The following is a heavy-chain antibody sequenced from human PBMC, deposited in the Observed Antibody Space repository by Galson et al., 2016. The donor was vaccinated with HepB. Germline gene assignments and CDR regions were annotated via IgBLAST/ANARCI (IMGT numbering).Heavy chain of an antibody. V-gene: IGHV3-21*01. CDR3: ARAEDCGTYCPLRYFFDY. Sequence: SLRLSCAASGFTFSTYSMNWVRRAPGKGLEWVSSIDSTSRWIYYADSVRGRLTISRDNAQNSLYLQMDSLRAEDTAVYYCARAEDCGTYCPLRYFFDYWGRGALVTGSS. CDR1: GFTFSTYS. J-gene: IGHJ4*02. CDR2: IDSTSRWI. D-gene: IGHD2-21*01.